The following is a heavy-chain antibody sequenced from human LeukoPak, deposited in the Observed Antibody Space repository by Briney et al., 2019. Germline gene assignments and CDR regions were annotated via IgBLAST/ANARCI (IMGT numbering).Heavy chain of an antibody. CDR3: ARGTGDSNGYYYVY. J-gene: IGHJ4*02. V-gene: IGHV1-69*01. Sequence: SVKVSCKASGGNFNSYAISWVRQAPGQGLEWMGGIIPIFGTANYAQNFQGRVTITADESTSTAYMELSSLRSEDTAVYYCARGTGDSNGYYYVYWGQGTRVTVSS. CDR1: GGNFNSYA. D-gene: IGHD3-22*01. CDR2: IIPIFGTA.